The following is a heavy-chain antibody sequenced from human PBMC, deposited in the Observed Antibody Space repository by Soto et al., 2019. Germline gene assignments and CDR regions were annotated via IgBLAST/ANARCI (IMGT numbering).Heavy chain of an antibody. Sequence: QVQLQESGPGLVKPSETLSLTCTVSGGSISSYYWSWIRQPPGKGLEWIVYIYYSGSTNYNPSLKSRVTISVDTSKNQFSLKLSSVTAADTAVYYCARRYGGTFDYWGQGTLVTVSS. CDR1: GGSISSYY. V-gene: IGHV4-59*08. D-gene: IGHD2-15*01. J-gene: IGHJ4*02. CDR2: IYYSGST. CDR3: ARRYGGTFDY.